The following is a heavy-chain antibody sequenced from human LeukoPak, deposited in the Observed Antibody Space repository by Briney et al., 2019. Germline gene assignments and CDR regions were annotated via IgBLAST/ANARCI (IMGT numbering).Heavy chain of an antibody. J-gene: IGHJ6*02. D-gene: IGHD3-10*01. CDR3: ARDSGNFHYDMDV. Sequence: ASVKVSCKTSGYSFSSHHVHWVRQAPGQGLEWMGVKFSHDGSTSNTQKFQGRITMTRDTSTSTAYMELSSLRSEDTAVYYCARDSGNFHYDMDVWGQGTTVIVSS. CDR2: KFSHDGST. CDR1: GYSFSSHH. V-gene: IGHV1-46*01.